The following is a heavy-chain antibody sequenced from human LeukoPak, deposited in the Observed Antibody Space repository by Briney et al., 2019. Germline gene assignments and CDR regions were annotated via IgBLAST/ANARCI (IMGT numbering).Heavy chain of an antibody. Sequence: PSQTLSLTCTVSGDSISSGNYYWTWIRQPAGKGLEWIGRIYTSGSTNYNPSLKSRVTISVDKSKNQFSLKLSSVTAADTAVYYCARDRITIFGVVEHAFDIWGQGTMVTVSS. CDR2: IYTSGST. V-gene: IGHV4-61*02. CDR3: ARDRITIFGVVEHAFDI. CDR1: GDSISSGNYY. D-gene: IGHD3-3*01. J-gene: IGHJ3*02.